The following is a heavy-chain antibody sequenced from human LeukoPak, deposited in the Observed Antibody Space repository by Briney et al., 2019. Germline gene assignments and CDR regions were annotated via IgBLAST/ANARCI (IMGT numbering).Heavy chain of an antibody. Sequence: GGSLRLSCVASGFAFNDYAMNWVRQAPGKGLEWVSHINRDSTTIYYAESVKGRFTISRDNAKNSLYLQVSSLRAEDTAVYYCARYVSGSYYTDPFDYWGQGTLVTVSS. D-gene: IGHD3-10*01. J-gene: IGHJ4*02. V-gene: IGHV3-48*01. CDR1: GFAFNDYA. CDR3: ARYVSGSYYTDPFDY. CDR2: INRDSTTI.